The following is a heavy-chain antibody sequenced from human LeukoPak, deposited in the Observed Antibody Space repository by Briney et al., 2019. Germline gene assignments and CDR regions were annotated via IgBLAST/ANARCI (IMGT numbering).Heavy chain of an antibody. J-gene: IGHJ1*01. CDR1: GYTFTNYG. D-gene: IGHD3-22*01. V-gene: IGHV1-3*04. Sequence: GASVKVACKTSGYTFTNYGMHWVRQAPRQSPEWMGWINTGNGNTKSSQKFQDRVTLTRDTSASTGYMELNSLSSEDTAVYYCARVPLHDDSRHYYPHWGQGTPVTVSS. CDR2: INTGNGNT. CDR3: ARVPLHDDSRHYYPH.